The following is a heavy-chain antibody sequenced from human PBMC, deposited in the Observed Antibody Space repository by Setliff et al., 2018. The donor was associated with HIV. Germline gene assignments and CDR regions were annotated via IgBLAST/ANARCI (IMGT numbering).Heavy chain of an antibody. V-gene: IGHV4-4*02. D-gene: IGHD5-18*01. J-gene: IGHJ4*02. CDR3: ARRPYTALVPFDY. Sequence: GFTFSSSWMSWVRQPPGKGLEWIGEIYHSGSTNYNPSLKSRVTISIDKSKKQFSLKLSSVTAADTAVYYCARRPYTALVPFDYWGQGTLVTVSS. CDR1: GFTFSSSW. CDR2: IYHSGST.